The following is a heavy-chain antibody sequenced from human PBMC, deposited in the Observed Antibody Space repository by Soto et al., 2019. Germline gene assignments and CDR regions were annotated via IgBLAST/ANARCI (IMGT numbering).Heavy chain of an antibody. V-gene: IGHV4-31*03. Sequence: PSETLSLTCTVSGGSIASGDYSWTWIRQHPGKGLEWIGYIFHSGNTYYNPSLKSRVTISLDTSKNHFSLKLNSVTAADTAVYYCARKSGYMYYFDYWGQGILVTVSS. CDR2: IFHSGNT. J-gene: IGHJ4*02. CDR1: GGSIASGDYS. CDR3: ARKSGYMYYFDY. D-gene: IGHD3-22*01.